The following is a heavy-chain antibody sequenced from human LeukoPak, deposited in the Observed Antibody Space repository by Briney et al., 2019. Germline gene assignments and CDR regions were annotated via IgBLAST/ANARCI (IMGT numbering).Heavy chain of an antibody. Sequence: GGSLRLSCAASGFTFSSYSMNWVRQAPGKGLEWVSYISSSSSTIYYADSVKGRFTIPRDNAKNSLYLQMNSLRAEDTAVYYCARDEYSSGWYYFDYWGQGTLVTVSS. D-gene: IGHD6-19*01. CDR1: GFTFSSYS. V-gene: IGHV3-48*01. J-gene: IGHJ4*02. CDR2: ISSSSSTI. CDR3: ARDEYSSGWYYFDY.